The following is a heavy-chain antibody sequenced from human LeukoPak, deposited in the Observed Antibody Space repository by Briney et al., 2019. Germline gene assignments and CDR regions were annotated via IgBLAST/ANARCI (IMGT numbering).Heavy chain of an antibody. D-gene: IGHD5-18*01. CDR3: ARSPNSYGNDY. CDR2: IYYSGST. CDR1: GGSISSYY. Sequence: PSETLSLTCTVSGGSISSYYWSWIRQPPGKGLEWIGYIYYSGSTNYNPSLKSRVTISVDTSKNQFSLKLSSVTAADTAVYYCARSPNSYGNDYWGQGTLVTVSS. J-gene: IGHJ4*02. V-gene: IGHV4-59*12.